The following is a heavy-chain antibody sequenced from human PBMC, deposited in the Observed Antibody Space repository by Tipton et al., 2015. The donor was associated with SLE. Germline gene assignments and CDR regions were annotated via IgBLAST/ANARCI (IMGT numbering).Heavy chain of an antibody. CDR3: ASRGAYRVFAY. CDR1: GGSFSGYY. J-gene: IGHJ4*02. V-gene: IGHV4-34*01. Sequence: LRLFCTVYGGSFSGYYWTWIRQPPGKGLEWIGEINHSGSTNYNPSLKSRVTISVDTSKNQFSLKLSSVTAADTAVYYCASRGAYRVFAYWGQGTLVTVSS. CDR2: INHSGST. D-gene: IGHD5-24*01.